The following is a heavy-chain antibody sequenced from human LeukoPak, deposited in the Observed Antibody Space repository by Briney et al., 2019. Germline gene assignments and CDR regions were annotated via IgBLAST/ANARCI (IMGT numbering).Heavy chain of an antibody. V-gene: IGHV1-2*02. Sequence: ASVKVSCKASGYTFTGYYMHWVRQAPGQGLEWMGWINPNSGGTNYAQKFQGRVTMTRDTSISTAYMELSRLRSEDTAVYYCARVRAVYYYYYYMDVWGKGTTVTVSS. CDR2: INPNSGGT. J-gene: IGHJ6*03. CDR1: GYTFTGYY. CDR3: ARVRAVYYYYYYMDV.